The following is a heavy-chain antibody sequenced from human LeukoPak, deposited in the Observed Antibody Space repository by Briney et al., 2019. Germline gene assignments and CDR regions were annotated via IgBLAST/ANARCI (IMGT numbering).Heavy chain of an antibody. J-gene: IGHJ6*03. CDR2: IYTSGST. D-gene: IGHD3-10*01. CDR3: ARVNYGSGSYYYYYYMDV. CDR1: GGSISSYY. V-gene: IGHV4-4*07. Sequence: SETLSLTCTVSGGSISSYYWSWIRQPAGKGLEWIGRIYTSGSTNYNPSLKSRVTMSVDTSKNQFSLKLSSVTAADTAVYYCARVNYGSGSYYYYYYMDVWGKGTTVTVSS.